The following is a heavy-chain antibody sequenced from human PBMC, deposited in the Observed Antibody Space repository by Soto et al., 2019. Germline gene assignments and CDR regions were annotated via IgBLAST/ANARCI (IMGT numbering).Heavy chain of an antibody. Sequence: TSVKVSCKASGFTFTSSAVQWVRQARGQRLEWIGWIVVGSGNTNYAQKFQERVTITRDMSTSTAYMELSSLRSEDTAVYYCAADVLRFLEWLGPNCYYYGMDVWGQGTTVTVSS. D-gene: IGHD3-3*01. J-gene: IGHJ6*02. CDR2: IVVGSGNT. CDR1: GFTFTSSA. V-gene: IGHV1-58*01. CDR3: AADVLRFLEWLGPNCYYYGMDV.